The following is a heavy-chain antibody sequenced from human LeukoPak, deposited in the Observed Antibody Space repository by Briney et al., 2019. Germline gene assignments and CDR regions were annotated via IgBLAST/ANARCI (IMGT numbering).Heavy chain of an antibody. CDR1: GGSFSGYY. CDR3: ARGHYRSGYHSDY. Sequence: SETLSLTCAVYGGSFSGYYWSWIRQPPGKGLEWIGEINLSGSTNYNPSLKSRVALSVDTSKNRFSLKLNSVTAADTAVYYCARGHYRSGYHSDYWGQGTLLTVSS. D-gene: IGHD3-22*01. CDR2: INLSGST. J-gene: IGHJ4*02. V-gene: IGHV4-34*01.